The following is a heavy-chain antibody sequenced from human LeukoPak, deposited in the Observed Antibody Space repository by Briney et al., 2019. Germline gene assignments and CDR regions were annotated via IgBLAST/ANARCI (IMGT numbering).Heavy chain of an antibody. V-gene: IGHV3-21*01. J-gene: IGHJ5*02. CDR1: GFTFSSYS. D-gene: IGHD3-10*01. Sequence: GGSLRLSCAASGFTFSSYSMNWVRQAPGKGLEWVSSISGSCSSIYYADSVKGRFTISKNSLYLQMNSLRAEDTAVYYCARGPGSGRNYNWFDHWGQGTLVTVSS. CDR2: ISGSCSSI. CDR3: ARGPGSGRNYNWFDH.